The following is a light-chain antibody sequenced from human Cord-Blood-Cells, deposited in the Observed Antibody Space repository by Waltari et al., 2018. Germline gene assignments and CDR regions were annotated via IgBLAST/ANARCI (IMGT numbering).Light chain of an antibody. J-gene: IGKJ2*01. V-gene: IGKV3-15*01. CDR3: QQYNNWPYT. Sequence: EIVMTQSPATLSVSPGERATLSCRASPSVSSNLAWYQQKPGQPPRLLIYGASTRATGIPARFSGSGSGTEFTLTISSLQSEDFAVYYCQQYNNWPYTFGQGTKLEIK. CDR2: GAS. CDR1: PSVSSN.